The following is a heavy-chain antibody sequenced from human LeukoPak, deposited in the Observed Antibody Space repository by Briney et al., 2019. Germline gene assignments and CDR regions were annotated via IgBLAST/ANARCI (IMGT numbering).Heavy chain of an antibody. CDR3: ARGRLDRSSNITIFGVVFQCYFDY. Sequence: KASETLSLTCAVYGGSFSGYYWSWIRQPPGKGLEWIGEINHSGSTNYNPSLKSRVTISVDTSKNQFSLKLSSVTAADTAVYYCARGRLDRSSNITIFGVVFQCYFDYWGQGTLVTVSS. CDR1: GGSFSGYY. CDR2: INHSGST. J-gene: IGHJ4*02. D-gene: IGHD3-3*01. V-gene: IGHV4-34*01.